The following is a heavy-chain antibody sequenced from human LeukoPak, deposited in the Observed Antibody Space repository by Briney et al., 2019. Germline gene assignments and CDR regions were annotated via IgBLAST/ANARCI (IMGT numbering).Heavy chain of an antibody. CDR2: IIPIFGTA. V-gene: IGHV1-69*05. CDR1: GGTFNNYA. J-gene: IGHJ5*01. CDR3: ARGDGYGYNWFDS. D-gene: IGHD5-24*01. Sequence: SVKVSCKAFGGTFNNYAITWVRQAPGQGLEGMGRIIPIFGTANYAQKFQGRVTITTDESTSTDYMELSSLRSEDTAVYYCARGDGYGYNWFDSWGQGTLVTVSS.